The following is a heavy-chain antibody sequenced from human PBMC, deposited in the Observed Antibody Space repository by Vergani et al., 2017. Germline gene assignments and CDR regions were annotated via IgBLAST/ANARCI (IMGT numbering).Heavy chain of an antibody. CDR3: ARDRGDSLTGPIDY. CDR1: GFTFSSYW. Sequence: EVQLVESGGGLVQPGGSLRLSCAASGFTFSSYWMSWVRQAPGKGLEWVANIKQDGSEKYYVDSVKGRFTISRDNAKNSLYLQMNSLRAEDTAVYYCARDRGDSLTGPIDYWGQGTLVTVSS. V-gene: IGHV3-7*03. J-gene: IGHJ4*02. CDR2: IKQDGSEK. D-gene: IGHD3-9*01.